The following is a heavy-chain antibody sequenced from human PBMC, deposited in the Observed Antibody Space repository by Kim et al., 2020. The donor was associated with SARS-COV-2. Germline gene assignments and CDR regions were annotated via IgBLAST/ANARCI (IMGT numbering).Heavy chain of an antibody. J-gene: IGHJ6*02. V-gene: IGHV3-30*04. Sequence: GGSLRLSCAASGFTFSSYAMHWVRQAPGKGLEWVAVISYDGSNKYYVDSVKGRFTISRDNSKNKLYLQMHSLRAEDTAVYYCSRDEGDFWSVPSYYYYDMDVWGQGTTVTVSS. CDR3: SRDEGDFWSVPSYYYYDMDV. CDR2: ISYDGSNK. CDR1: GFTFSSYA. D-gene: IGHD3-3*01.